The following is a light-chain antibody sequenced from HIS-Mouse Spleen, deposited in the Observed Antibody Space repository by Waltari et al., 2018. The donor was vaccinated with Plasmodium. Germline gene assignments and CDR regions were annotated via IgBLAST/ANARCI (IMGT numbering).Light chain of an antibody. J-gene: IGKJ2*01. CDR3: QQYGSSPYT. V-gene: IGKV1-39*01. Sequence: SLSASVGNRVTITCRASQSISSYLNWYQQKPGKAPKLLIYAASSLQSGVPSRFSGSGSGTDFTLTISRLEPEDFAVYYCQQYGSSPYTFGQGTKLEIK. CDR2: AAS. CDR1: QSISSY.